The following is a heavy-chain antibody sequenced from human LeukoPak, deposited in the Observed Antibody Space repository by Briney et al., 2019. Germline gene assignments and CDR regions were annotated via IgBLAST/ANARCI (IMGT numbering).Heavy chain of an antibody. CDR3: ARVSSGAWYFDL. V-gene: IGHV3-15*01. D-gene: IGHD7-27*01. J-gene: IGHJ2*01. CDR1: AFIFNNAW. Sequence: GGSLRVFCATSAFIFNNAWMSWVRQAPGKGLEWVGRIKSKTDGGTTDYAAPVKGRFTISRDDSKNTLYLQMNSLRAEDTAVFYCARVSSGAWYFDLWGRGTLVTVSS. CDR2: IKSKTDGGTT.